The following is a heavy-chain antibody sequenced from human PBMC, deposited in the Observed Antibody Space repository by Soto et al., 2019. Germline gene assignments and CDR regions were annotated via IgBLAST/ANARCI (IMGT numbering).Heavy chain of an antibody. J-gene: IGHJ6*02. D-gene: IGHD6-19*01. CDR3: AREQSERGKDV. V-gene: IGHV1-69*06. CDR2: IIPVFGTA. Sequence: QVQLVQSGAEVKKPGSSVKVSCKASGGTFSSSAISWVRQAPGQGLEWMGGIIPVFGTAHYAQKFQGRVTITADKRTSTAYMDLSWLRSEDTAVYYCAREQSERGKDVWGQGTAVTVSS. CDR1: GGTFSSSA.